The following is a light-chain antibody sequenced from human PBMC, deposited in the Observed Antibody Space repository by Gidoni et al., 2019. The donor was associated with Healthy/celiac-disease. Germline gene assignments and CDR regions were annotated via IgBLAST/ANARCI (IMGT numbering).Light chain of an antibody. Sequence: DIVMTQSQDSLAVSLVERATINCKSSKSVLYSSNNKNYLAWYQQKPGQPPKLLIYWASTRESGVPDRFSGSGSGTDFTLTISSLQAEDVAVYYCQQYYSTPWTFGQGTKVEIK. CDR3: QQYYSTPWT. CDR1: KSVLYSSNNKNY. CDR2: WAS. J-gene: IGKJ1*01. V-gene: IGKV4-1*01.